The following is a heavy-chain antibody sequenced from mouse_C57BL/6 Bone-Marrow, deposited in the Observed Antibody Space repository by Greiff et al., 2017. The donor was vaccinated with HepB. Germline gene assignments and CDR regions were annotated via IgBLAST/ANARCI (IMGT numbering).Heavy chain of an antibody. V-gene: IGHV2-2*01. Sequence: VKVVESGPGLVQPSQSLSITCTVSGFSLTSYGVHWVRQSPGKGLEWLGVIWSGGSTDYNAAFISRLSISKDNSKSQVFFKMNSLQADDTAIYYCARPYYGSSYDYAMDYWGQGTSVTVSS. CDR2: IWSGGST. D-gene: IGHD1-1*01. CDR1: GFSLTSYG. CDR3: ARPYYGSSYDYAMDY. J-gene: IGHJ4*01.